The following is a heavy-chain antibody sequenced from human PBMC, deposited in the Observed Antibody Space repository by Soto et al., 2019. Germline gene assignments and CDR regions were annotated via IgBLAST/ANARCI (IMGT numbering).Heavy chain of an antibody. CDR1: GYTFTSYD. CDR3: ASADYDILTGYYWYFGMDV. Sequence: GASVKVSCKASGYTFTSYDINWVRQATGQGLEWMGWMNPNSGNTGYAQKFQGRVTMTRNTSISTVYMELSSLRSEDTAVYYCASADYDILTGYYWYFGMDVWGQGTTVTVSS. CDR2: MNPNSGNT. D-gene: IGHD3-9*01. V-gene: IGHV1-8*01. J-gene: IGHJ6*02.